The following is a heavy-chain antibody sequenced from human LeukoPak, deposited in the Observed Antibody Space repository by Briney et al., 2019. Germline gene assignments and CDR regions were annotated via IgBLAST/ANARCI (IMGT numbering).Heavy chain of an antibody. J-gene: IGHJ4*02. CDR2: IFYSGTT. CDR1: GGSINSADYL. CDR3: AREDYFDSRGFDY. Sequence: SETLSLTCSVSGGSINSADYLWNWIRQPPGKGLEWIGYIFYSGTTYFNASLKSRLSISIDTSKNQFSLKLSSVTAADTAVYYCAREDYFDSRGFDYWGQGALVTVSS. D-gene: IGHD3-22*01. V-gene: IGHV4-30-4*08.